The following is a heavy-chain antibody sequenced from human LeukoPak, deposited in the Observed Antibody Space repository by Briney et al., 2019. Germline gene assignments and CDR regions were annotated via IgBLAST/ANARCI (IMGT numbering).Heavy chain of an antibody. J-gene: IGHJ5*02. D-gene: IGHD3-10*01. CDR3: ARRRITMVRGVPGWFDP. Sequence: PSETLSLICSVYGVSFSGYYWSWIRQPPGKGLEGIGEINHSGSTNYNPSLKSRVTISVDTSKNQFSLKLSSVTAADTAVYYCARRRITMVRGVPGWFDPWGQGTLVTVSS. V-gene: IGHV4-34*01. CDR1: GVSFSGYY. CDR2: INHSGST.